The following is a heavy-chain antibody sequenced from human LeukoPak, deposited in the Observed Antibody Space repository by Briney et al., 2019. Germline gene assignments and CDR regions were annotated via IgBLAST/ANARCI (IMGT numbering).Heavy chain of an antibody. CDR1: GGSISSYY. J-gene: IGHJ4*02. CDR2: IYYSGST. V-gene: IGHV4-59*12. D-gene: IGHD6-19*01. CDR3: ARGRGYSSGSLWGTY. Sequence: PSETLSLTCTVSGGSISSYYWSWIRQPPGKGLEWIGYIYYSGSTNYNPSLKSRVTISVDTSKNQFSLKLSSVTAADTAVYYCARGRGYSSGSLWGTYWGQGTLVTVSS.